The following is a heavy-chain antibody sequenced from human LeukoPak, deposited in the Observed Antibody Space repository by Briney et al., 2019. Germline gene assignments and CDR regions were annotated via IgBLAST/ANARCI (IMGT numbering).Heavy chain of an antibody. CDR2: ISGSGGST. CDR1: GFTFSSYA. D-gene: IGHD3-22*01. Sequence: GGSLRLSCAASGFTFSSYAMSWVRQAPGKGLEWVSAISGSGGSTYYADSVRGRFTISRDNSKNTLYLQMNSLRAEDTAMFYCARDLKYFYDGSNYWGQGTLVTVSS. V-gene: IGHV3-23*01. CDR3: ARDLKYFYDGSNY. J-gene: IGHJ4*02.